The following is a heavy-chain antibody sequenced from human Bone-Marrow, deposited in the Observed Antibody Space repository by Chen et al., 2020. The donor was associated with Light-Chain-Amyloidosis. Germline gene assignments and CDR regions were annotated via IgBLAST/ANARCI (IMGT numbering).Heavy chain of an antibody. CDR2: IYPDDSDA. CDR1: GYTFPNYW. V-gene: IGHV5-51*01. J-gene: IGHJ4*02. D-gene: IGHD5-12*01. Sequence: EVQLDQSGPEVKKLGASLKISCKGSGYTFPNYWIGWVRQMPGKGLEWMGVIYPDDSDARYSPSFEGQVTISADKSITTAYLQWRSLKASDTAMYYCARRRDGYNFDYWGQGTLVTVSS. CDR3: ARRRDGYNFDY.